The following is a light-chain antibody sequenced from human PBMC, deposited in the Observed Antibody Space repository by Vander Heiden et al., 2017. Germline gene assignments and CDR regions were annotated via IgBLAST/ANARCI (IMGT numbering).Light chain of an antibody. CDR2: YDD. J-gene: IGLJ2*01. CDR3: AAWDDSLNGPV. V-gene: IGLV1-36*01. CDR1: SSNIGNNA. Sequence: QSVLTQPPSVSEAPRQRVTISCSGSSSNIGNNAVNWYQHLPGEAPKLLIYYDDLLPSGVSDRFSGSKSGTSASLAISGLQSEDEGDYYCAAWDDSLNGPVFGGGTKLTVL.